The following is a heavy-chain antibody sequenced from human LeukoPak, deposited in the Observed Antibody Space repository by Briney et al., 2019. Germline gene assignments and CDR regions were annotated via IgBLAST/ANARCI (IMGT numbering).Heavy chain of an antibody. CDR2: ISSSGSTI. CDR1: GFTFSDYY. Sequence: GGSLRLSCAASGFTFSDYYMSWIRQAPVKVLEWVSYISSSGSTIYYADSVKGRFTISRDNAKNSLYLQMNSLRAEDTAVYYCARDSYYDFWSGYSSPPSFDYWGQGTLVTVSS. V-gene: IGHV3-11*01. CDR3: ARDSYYDFWSGYSSPPSFDY. D-gene: IGHD3-3*01. J-gene: IGHJ4*02.